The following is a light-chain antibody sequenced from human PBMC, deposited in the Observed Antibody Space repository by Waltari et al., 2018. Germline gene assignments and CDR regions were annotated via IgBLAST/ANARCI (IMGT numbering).Light chain of an antibody. CDR2: RND. V-gene: IGLV1-47*01. Sequence: QSVLTQPPSASGTPGQRVTISCSGSSSNIGTNYIYWYQQPPGTAPKLLIFRNDQRPSGVPGRFSASKSGTSASLAISGLRSEDEADYYCASWGDGLSGPSVVFGGGTKLTVL. J-gene: IGLJ2*01. CDR3: ASWGDGLSGPSVV. CDR1: SSNIGTNY.